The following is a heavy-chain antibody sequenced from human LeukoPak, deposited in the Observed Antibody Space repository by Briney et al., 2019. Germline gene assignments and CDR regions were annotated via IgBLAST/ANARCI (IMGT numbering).Heavy chain of an antibody. D-gene: IGHD1-26*01. CDR2: ISGSGGST. V-gene: IGHV3-23*01. J-gene: IGHJ4*02. CDR1: TFTFSSYA. CDR3: AKSASWELLQYFDY. Sequence: PGRSLRLSCAASTFTFSSYAMSCVRQPPGNGLEWVSAISGSGGSTYYADSVKGRFTISRDSSKNTLYLQMNSLRAEDTAVYYCAKSASWELLQYFDYWGQGTLVTVSS.